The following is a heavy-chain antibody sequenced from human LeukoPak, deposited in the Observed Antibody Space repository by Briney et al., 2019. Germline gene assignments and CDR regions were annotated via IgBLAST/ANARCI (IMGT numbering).Heavy chain of an antibody. Sequence: GGSLRLSCAASGFTFSSYAMSWVRQAPGKGLEWVSGISGSGGSTNYADSVKGRFTISRDNSKNTLYLQMNSLRAEDTAVYYCARVGNYYDSSGPIDYWGQGTLVTVSS. V-gene: IGHV3-23*01. D-gene: IGHD3-22*01. CDR3: ARVGNYYDSSGPIDY. J-gene: IGHJ4*02. CDR2: ISGSGGST. CDR1: GFTFSSYA.